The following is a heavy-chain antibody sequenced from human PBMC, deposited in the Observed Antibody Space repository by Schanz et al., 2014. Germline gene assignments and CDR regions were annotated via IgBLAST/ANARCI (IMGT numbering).Heavy chain of an antibody. CDR3: ASSGAGYSSSWDFDY. Sequence: QVQLVQSGAEVKKPGASVKVSCKASGYTFISYGIKWVRQAPGQGLEWMGRIVPIAGITNYAQRFQGRVTITADKSTSTAYMELSSLRYEDTAVYYCASSGAGYSSSWDFDYWGQGTLVTVSS. CDR2: IVPIAGIT. CDR1: GYTFISYG. V-gene: IGHV1-69*04. D-gene: IGHD6-13*01. J-gene: IGHJ4*02.